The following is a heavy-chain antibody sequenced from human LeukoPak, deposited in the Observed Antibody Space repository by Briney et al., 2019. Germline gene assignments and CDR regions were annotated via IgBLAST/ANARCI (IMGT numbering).Heavy chain of an antibody. D-gene: IGHD3-9*01. CDR2: IIPIFGTA. Sequence: GASVKVSCKASGGTFSSYAISWVRQAPGQGLEWMGGIIPIFGTANYAQKFQGRVTITADESTSTAYMELSSLRSEDTAVYYCARGTLDYDILTGYLDWGQGTLVTVSS. V-gene: IGHV1-69*01. CDR3: ARGTLDYDILTGYLD. CDR1: GGTFSSYA. J-gene: IGHJ4*02.